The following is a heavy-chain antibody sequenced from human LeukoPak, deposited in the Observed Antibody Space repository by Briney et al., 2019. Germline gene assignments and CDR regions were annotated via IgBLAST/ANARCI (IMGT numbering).Heavy chain of an antibody. J-gene: IGHJ3*02. CDR1: GYTFTGYY. CDR3: ASWLRGVIGAFDI. D-gene: IGHD3-10*01. CDR2: INPNSGGT. Sequence: ASVKVSCKASGYTFTGYYMHWVRQAPGQGLEWMGWINPNSGGTNYARKFQGRVTMTRDTSISTAYMELSRLRSDDTAVYYCASWLRGVIGAFDIWGQGTMVTVSS. V-gene: IGHV1-2*02.